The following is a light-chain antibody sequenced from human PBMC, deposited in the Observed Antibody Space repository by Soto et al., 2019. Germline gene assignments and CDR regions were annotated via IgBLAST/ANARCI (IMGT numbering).Light chain of an antibody. J-gene: IGKJ3*01. CDR3: QQYGTSPLA. V-gene: IGKV3-20*01. Sequence: EIVLTQSPGTLSLSPGERATLSCRASQSVGSTYLAWYQQKPGQAPKLLIYGVSSRATGIPDRFSGSGSGTDVSLTSSSLEPEGCAVYYCQQYGTSPLAFGPGTKVDI. CDR2: GVS. CDR1: QSVGSTY.